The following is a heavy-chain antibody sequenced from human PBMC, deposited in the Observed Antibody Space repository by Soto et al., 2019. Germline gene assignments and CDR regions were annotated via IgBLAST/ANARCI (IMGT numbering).Heavy chain of an antibody. V-gene: IGHV1-3*01. D-gene: IGHD6-19*01. CDR1: GYTFTSYA. J-gene: IGHJ4*02. CDR2: INAGNGNT. CDR3: ARVGVIAVAGGPPVGPFDY. Sequence: GASVKVSCKASGYTFTSYAMHWVRQAPGQRLEWMGWINAGNGNTKYSQKFQGRVTITRDTSASTAYMELSSLRPEDTAVYYCARVGVIAVAGGPPVGPFDYWGQGTLVTVSS.